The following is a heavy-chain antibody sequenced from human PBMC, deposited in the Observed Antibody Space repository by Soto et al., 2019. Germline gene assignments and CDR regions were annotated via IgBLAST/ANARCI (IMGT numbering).Heavy chain of an antibody. CDR3: ARSNYDFWSGDPAWWVVLDP. V-gene: IGHV1-18*04. J-gene: IGHJ5*02. CDR1: GYTFTSYG. CDR2: ISAYNGNT. D-gene: IGHD3-3*01. Sequence: AAVKVSCKASGYTFTSYGISWVRQAPGQGLEWMGWISAYNGNTNYAQKLQGGVTMTTDTSTSTAYMELRSLRSDDTAVYYWARSNYDFWSGDPAWWVVLDPWGQGTLVTVSS.